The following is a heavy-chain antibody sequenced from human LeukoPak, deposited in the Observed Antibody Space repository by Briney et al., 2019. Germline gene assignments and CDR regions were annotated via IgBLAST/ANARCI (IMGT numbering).Heavy chain of an antibody. CDR3: ARDTSTIFGVVIHYYYYYMDV. CDR2: INPNSGDT. CDR1: GYTFTGYY. V-gene: IGHV1-2*02. D-gene: IGHD3-3*01. J-gene: IGHJ6*03. Sequence: ASVKVSCKASGYTFTGYYMHWVRQAPGQGLEWMGWINPNSGDTNYAQKFQGRVTMTRDTSISTAYMELSRLRSDDTAVYYCARDTSTIFGVVIHYYYYYMDVWGKGTTVTVSS.